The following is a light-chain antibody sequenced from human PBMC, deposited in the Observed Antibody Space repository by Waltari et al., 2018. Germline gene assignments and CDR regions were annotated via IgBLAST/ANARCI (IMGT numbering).Light chain of an antibody. V-gene: IGKV1-NL1*01. Sequence: DIQMTQSPSSLSASVGDRLTITCRASQAISNSLAWYQQKPGKAPKLLLYAASRLESGVPSRFSGSGSGTDYTLTISSLQPEDFATYYCQQYYSTFWTFGQGTKVDIK. CDR2: AAS. CDR1: QAISNS. CDR3: QQYYSTFWT. J-gene: IGKJ1*01.